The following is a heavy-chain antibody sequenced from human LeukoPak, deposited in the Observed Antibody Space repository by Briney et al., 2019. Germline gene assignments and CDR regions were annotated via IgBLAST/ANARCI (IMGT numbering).Heavy chain of an antibody. Sequence: SGGSLRLSCAASGFTFSSYEMNWVRQAPGKGLEWVSYISSSGSTIYYADSVKGRFTISRDNAKNSLYLQMNSLRAEDTAVYYCARGGYQPNYYYYYMDVWGKGTTVTISS. D-gene: IGHD2-2*01. CDR3: ARGGYQPNYYYYYMDV. CDR2: ISSSGSTI. V-gene: IGHV3-48*03. CDR1: GFTFSSYE. J-gene: IGHJ6*03.